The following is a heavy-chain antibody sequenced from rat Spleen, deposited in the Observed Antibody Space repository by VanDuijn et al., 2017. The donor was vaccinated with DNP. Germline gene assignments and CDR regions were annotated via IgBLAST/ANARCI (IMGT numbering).Heavy chain of an antibody. CDR1: GFTFSDYN. Sequence: EVQLVESGGGLVQPGRSLKLSCAASGFTFSDYNMAWVRQAPKRGLEWVATILYDGIRTYYRDSVKGRFTISRDNTKNTLYLQMDSLRSDDTATYYCATQNSGYDYFDYWGQGVMVTVSS. J-gene: IGHJ2*01. V-gene: IGHV5S10*01. CDR2: ILYDGIRT. D-gene: IGHD4-3*01. CDR3: ATQNSGYDYFDY.